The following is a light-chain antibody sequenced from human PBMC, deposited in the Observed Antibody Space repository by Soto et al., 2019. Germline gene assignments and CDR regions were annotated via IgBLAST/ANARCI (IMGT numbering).Light chain of an antibody. CDR3: SSYAGSNIWV. V-gene: IGLV2-8*01. CDR2: EVS. CDR1: SSDVGGYKY. Sequence: QSALTQPPSASGSPGQSVTISCTGTSSDVGGYKYVSWYQQHPGKAPKVMIYEVSKRPSGVPDRFSGSKSGNTASLTVSGLQAEDEGDYYCSSYAGSNIWVFGGGTKLTVL. J-gene: IGLJ3*02.